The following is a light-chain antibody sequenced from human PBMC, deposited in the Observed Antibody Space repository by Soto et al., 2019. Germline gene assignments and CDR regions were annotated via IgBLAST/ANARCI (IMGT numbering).Light chain of an antibody. Sequence: QSVLTQPPSASGTPGQRVTISCSGSSSNIGSNTVNWYQQLPGTAPKLLIYSNNQRPSGVPDRFSGSKSGTSASLAISGLQSEDEADYYCAAWDDSLNGVVFGGGTTVTVL. V-gene: IGLV1-44*01. CDR2: SNN. J-gene: IGLJ2*01. CDR3: AAWDDSLNGVV. CDR1: SSNIGSNT.